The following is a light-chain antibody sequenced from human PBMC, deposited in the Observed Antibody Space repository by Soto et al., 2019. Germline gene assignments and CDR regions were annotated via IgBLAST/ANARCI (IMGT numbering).Light chain of an antibody. CDR1: CGHSSYA. CDR3: QTWGTGILV. V-gene: IGLV4-69*01. CDR2: LNSDGSH. Sequence: QSVLTQSPSASASLGASVKLTCTLSCGHSSYAIAWHQQQPEKGPRYLMKLNSDGSHSKGDGIPDRFSGSSSGAERYLTISSLQSEDEADYYCQTWGTGILVFGGGTKLTVL. J-gene: IGLJ2*01.